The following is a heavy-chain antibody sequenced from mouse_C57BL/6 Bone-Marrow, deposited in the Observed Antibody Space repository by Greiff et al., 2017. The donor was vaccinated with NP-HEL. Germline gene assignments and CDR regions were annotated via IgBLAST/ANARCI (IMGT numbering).Heavy chain of an antibody. CDR1: GYTFTDYE. CDR3: TLTGKDWYFDV. J-gene: IGHJ1*03. CDR2: IDPETGGT. V-gene: IGHV1-15*01. D-gene: IGHD4-1*01. Sequence: QVQLQQSGAELVRPGASVTLSCKASGYTFTDYEMHWVKQTPVHGLEWIGAIDPETGGTAYNQKFKGKAILTADKSSSTAYMELRSLTSEDSAVYYCTLTGKDWYFDVWGTGTTVTVSS.